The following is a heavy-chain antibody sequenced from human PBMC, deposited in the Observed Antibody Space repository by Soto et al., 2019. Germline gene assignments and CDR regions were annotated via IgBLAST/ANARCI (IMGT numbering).Heavy chain of an antibody. Sequence: GGSLRLSCAASGFTVSSNYMSWVRQAPGKGLEWVSVIYSGGSTYYADSGKGRFTISRHNSKNTLYLQMNSLRAEDTAVYYCAGWNYDFWSGYISDYYYMDVWGKGTTVTVSS. J-gene: IGHJ6*03. CDR1: GFTVSSNY. V-gene: IGHV3-53*04. CDR2: IYSGGST. CDR3: AGWNYDFWSGYISDYYYMDV. D-gene: IGHD3-3*01.